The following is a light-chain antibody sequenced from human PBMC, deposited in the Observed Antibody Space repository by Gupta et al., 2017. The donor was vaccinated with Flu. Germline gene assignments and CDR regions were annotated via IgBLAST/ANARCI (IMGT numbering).Light chain of an antibody. J-gene: IGKJ5*01. CDR3: QQNTWPST. CDR2: DAS. V-gene: IGKV1-33*01. Sequence: TPSPSSLSASVRDRVTITCQASEDISTYLNWYQQKPGKPPQLLIYDASSLETGVPSMFSRSGSRTYSISTISSLQPEYVATYYYQQNTWPSTFGQGTQLEI. CDR1: EDISTY.